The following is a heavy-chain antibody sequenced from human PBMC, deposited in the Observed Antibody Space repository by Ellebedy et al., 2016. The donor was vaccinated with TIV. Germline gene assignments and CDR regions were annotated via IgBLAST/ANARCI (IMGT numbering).Heavy chain of an antibody. V-gene: IGHV3-30*19. Sequence: GGSLRLSCAASGFTFSSYGMHWVRQAPGKGLEWVAVISYDGSNKYYADSVKGRFTISRDNSKNTLYLRMNSLRVEDTAVYYCARDGLRLGELSLSLDYWGQGTLVTVSS. CDR2: ISYDGSNK. CDR3: ARDGLRLGELSLSLDY. D-gene: IGHD3-16*02. J-gene: IGHJ4*02. CDR1: GFTFSSYG.